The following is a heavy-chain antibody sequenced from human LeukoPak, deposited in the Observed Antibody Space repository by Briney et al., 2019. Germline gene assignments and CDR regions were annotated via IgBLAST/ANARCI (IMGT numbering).Heavy chain of an antibody. CDR1: TGSTTSYF. V-gene: IGHV4-4*07. J-gene: IGHJ6*02. CDR2: ISNTGST. CDR3: ARGSFGIAV. Sequence: SETLSLTCTVTTGSTTSYFFTWIRQPAGKGLEWIGQISNTGSTSYLSPSLKSRVTMSVDTPKNQFSLKLTSVTAADTAVYYCARGSFGIAVWSQGTTVTVSS.